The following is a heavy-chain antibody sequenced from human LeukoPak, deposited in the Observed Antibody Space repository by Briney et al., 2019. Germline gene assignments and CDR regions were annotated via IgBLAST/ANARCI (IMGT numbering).Heavy chain of an antibody. CDR1: GYIFTSYD. CDR3: ARGASESGYYFDY. CDR2: MNPNSGNT. V-gene: IGHV1-8*01. J-gene: IGHJ4*02. Sequence: ASVKVSCKASGYIFTSYDINWVRQATGQGLEWMGWMNPNSGNTGYAQKFQGRVTMTRNTSISTAYMELSSLRSEDTAVYYCARGASESGYYFDYWGQGTLVTVSS.